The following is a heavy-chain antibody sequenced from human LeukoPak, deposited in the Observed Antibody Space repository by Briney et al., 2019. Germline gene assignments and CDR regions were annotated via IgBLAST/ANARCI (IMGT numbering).Heavy chain of an antibody. Sequence: PSETLSLTCAVYGGSFSGYYWSWIRQPPGKGLEWIGEINHSGSTNYNPSLKSRVTISVDTSKNQFSLKLSSVTAADTAVYYCARGGYRGYEYSFDYWGQGTLVTVSS. CDR1: GGSFSGYY. V-gene: IGHV4-34*01. CDR3: ARGGYRGYEYSFDY. CDR2: INHSGST. J-gene: IGHJ4*02. D-gene: IGHD5-12*01.